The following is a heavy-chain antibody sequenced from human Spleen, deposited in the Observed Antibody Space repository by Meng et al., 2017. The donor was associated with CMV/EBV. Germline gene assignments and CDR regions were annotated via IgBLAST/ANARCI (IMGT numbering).Heavy chain of an antibody. J-gene: IGHJ5*02. CDR3: AIERGELLGYRWFDP. V-gene: IGHV4-39*07. D-gene: IGHD1-26*01. CDR2: IYYSGGT. Sequence: GSLRLPCTVSGGSISSSSYYWGWIRQPPGKGLEWIGSIYYSGGTNYNPSLKSRVTISVDGSKTQSSLRLSSVNAADTAMYSCAIERGELLGYRWFDPWGQGTLVTVSS. CDR1: GGSISSSSYY.